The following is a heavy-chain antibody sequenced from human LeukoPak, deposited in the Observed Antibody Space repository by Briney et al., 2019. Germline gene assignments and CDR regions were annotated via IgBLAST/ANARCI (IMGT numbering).Heavy chain of an antibody. V-gene: IGHV3-30*18. D-gene: IGHD3-10*01. J-gene: IGHJ5*02. Sequence: PGGSLRLSCAASGFTFSSYGMHWVRQAPGKGLEWVAVISYDGSNKYYADSVKGRFTISRDNSKNTLYLQMNSLRAEDTAVYYCAKGHGGYYYGSGSLGPWGQGTLVTVSS. CDR3: AKGHGGYYYGSGSLGP. CDR1: GFTFSSYG. CDR2: ISYDGSNK.